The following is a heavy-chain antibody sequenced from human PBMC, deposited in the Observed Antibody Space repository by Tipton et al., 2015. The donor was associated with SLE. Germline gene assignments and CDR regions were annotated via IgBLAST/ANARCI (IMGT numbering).Heavy chain of an antibody. D-gene: IGHD5-18*01. CDR3: ARGHTAMVGSLYYYGMDV. V-gene: IGHV4-34*01. Sequence: LRLSCAVYGGSFSGYYRSWIRQPPGKGLEWIGEINHSGSTNYNPSLKSRVTISVDTSKNQFSLKLSSVTAADTAVYYCARGHTAMVGSLYYYGMDVWGQGTTVTVSS. J-gene: IGHJ6*02. CDR2: INHSGST. CDR1: GGSFSGYY.